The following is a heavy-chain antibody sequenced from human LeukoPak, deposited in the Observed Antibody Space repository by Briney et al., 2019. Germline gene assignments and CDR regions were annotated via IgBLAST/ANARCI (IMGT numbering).Heavy chain of an antibody. V-gene: IGHV3-15*01. CDR1: GITFISAW. Sequence: PGGSLRLSCAASGITFISAWMSWVRQAPGKGLEWVGRIKSKSDGGTTDYAAPVKGRFTISRDDSKNTVYLQMNSLKTEDTAVYYCAKVDIWEYLGNDHWGQGTLVTVSS. CDR3: AKVDIWEYLGNDH. J-gene: IGHJ5*02. CDR2: IKSKSDGGTT. D-gene: IGHD2-2*03.